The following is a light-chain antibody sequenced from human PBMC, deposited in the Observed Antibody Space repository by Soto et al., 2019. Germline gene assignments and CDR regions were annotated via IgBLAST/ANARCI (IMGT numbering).Light chain of an antibody. V-gene: IGKV1-5*01. J-gene: IGKJ1*01. CDR3: QQYDSYSWT. CDR2: DVS. CDR1: QSVGNW. Sequence: DLQMTQSPSTLSASGGERVTITCRASQSVGNWLAWYQHKPGKAPKLLIYDVSSLESGLPSRFSGSGSGTEFILTIRSLQPDDFATYYCQQYDSYSWTFGQGTKVDIK.